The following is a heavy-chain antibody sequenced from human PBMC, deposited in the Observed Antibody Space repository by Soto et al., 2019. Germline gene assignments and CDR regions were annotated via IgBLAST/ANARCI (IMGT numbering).Heavy chain of an antibody. V-gene: IGHV1-69*13. J-gene: IGHJ4*02. Sequence: SVKVSCKASGGTFSSYRINWVRQAPVQGLEWVGGIVPIYRTADYAQKFQGRVTITADESARTSYMELRSLKSQDTAVYYCVRDSGAKLSSSWGQGTLVTVSS. CDR2: IVPIYRTA. D-gene: IGHD6-13*01. CDR3: VRDSGAKLSSS. CDR1: GGTFSSYR.